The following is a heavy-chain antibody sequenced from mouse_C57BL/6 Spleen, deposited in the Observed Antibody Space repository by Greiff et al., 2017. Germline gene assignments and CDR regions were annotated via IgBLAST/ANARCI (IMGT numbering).Heavy chain of an antibody. J-gene: IGHJ4*01. D-gene: IGHD1-1*01. Sequence: QVQLQQSGAELMKPGASVKLSCKATGYTFTGYWIEWVKQRPGHGLEWIGEILPGSGSTNYNEKFKGKATFTADTSSNTAYMQLSSLTTDDSAIYYCARGENYYGSSLYYAMDYWGQGTSVTVSS. CDR1: GYTFTGYW. CDR3: ARGENYYGSSLYYAMDY. V-gene: IGHV1-9*01. CDR2: ILPGSGST.